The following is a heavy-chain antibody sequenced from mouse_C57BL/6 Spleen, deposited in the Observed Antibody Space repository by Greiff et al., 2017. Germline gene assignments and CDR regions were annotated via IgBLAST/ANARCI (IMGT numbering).Heavy chain of an antibody. CDR3: ARSRAGTSDYAMDY. CDR1: GYAFSSSW. V-gene: IGHV1-82*01. D-gene: IGHD3-3*01. J-gene: IGHJ4*01. Sequence: VQLQQSGPELVKPGASVKISCKASGYAFSSSWMNWVKQRPGKGLEWIGRIYPGDGDTNYNGKVKGKATLTADKTSSTAYMQLSRLTSEDSAVYFCARSRAGTSDYAMDYWGQGTSVTVSS. CDR2: IYPGDGDT.